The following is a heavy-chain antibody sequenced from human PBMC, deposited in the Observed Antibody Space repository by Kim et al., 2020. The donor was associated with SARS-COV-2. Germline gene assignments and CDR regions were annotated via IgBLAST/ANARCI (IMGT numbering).Heavy chain of an antibody. CDR2: ISRNGGSI. CDR1: GFTFRSYG. V-gene: IGHV3-23*01. J-gene: IGHJ4*02. D-gene: IGHD3-10*01. CDR3: AKDVASDGWSFDS. Sequence: GGSLRLSCAASGFTFRSYGMTWVRQAPGKGLEWVSNISRNGGSIYYLDSVTGRFTISRDNAKNILYLQMNSLRADDTAVYYCAKDVASDGWSFDSWGQGSLVAVSS.